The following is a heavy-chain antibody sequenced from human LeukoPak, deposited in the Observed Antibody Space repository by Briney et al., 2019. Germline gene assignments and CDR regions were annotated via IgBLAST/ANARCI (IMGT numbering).Heavy chain of an antibody. CDR2: INPNSGDT. CDR1: GYAFTSYY. Sequence: ASVKVSCKASGYAFTSYYIQWVRQAPGQGLECMGWINPNSGDTHFARNFQDTVTMTRDTSITTVYMSLTRLTSADTAVYYCARAISDSTGYYAYYFDSWGQGTLVTVSS. D-gene: IGHD3-22*01. J-gene: IGHJ4*02. V-gene: IGHV1-2*02. CDR3: ARAISDSTGYYAYYFDS.